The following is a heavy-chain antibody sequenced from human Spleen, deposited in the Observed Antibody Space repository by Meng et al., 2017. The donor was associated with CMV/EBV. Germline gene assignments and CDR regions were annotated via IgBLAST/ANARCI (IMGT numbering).Heavy chain of an antibody. Sequence: KASGYTFTSYGISWVRQAPGQGLEWMGWISAYNGNTNYAQKLQGRVTMTTDTSTSTAYMELSSLRSDDTAVYYCARDLTYGTGDYLDYWGQGTLVTVSS. CDR1: GYTFTSYG. CDR3: ARDLTYGTGDYLDY. CDR2: ISAYNGNT. J-gene: IGHJ4*02. V-gene: IGHV1-18*01. D-gene: IGHD3-16*01.